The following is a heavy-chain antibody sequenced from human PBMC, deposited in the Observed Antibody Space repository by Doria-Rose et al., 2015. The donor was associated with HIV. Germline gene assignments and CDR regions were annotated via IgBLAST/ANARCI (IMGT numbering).Heavy chain of an antibody. D-gene: IGHD6-13*01. J-gene: IGHJ4*02. CDR1: GVSLSSPGMG. CDR2: IFSEDER. CDR3: ARIKSSSWYHKYYFDF. V-gene: IGHV2-26*01. Sequence: QVTLKESGPVLVKPTETLTLTCTVSGVSLSSPGMGVSWIRQPPGKALEWLANIFSEDERSYKTSLKSRLTISRGTSKSQVVLTMTDMDPVDTATDCCARIKSSSWYHKYYFDFWGQGTLVIVSA.